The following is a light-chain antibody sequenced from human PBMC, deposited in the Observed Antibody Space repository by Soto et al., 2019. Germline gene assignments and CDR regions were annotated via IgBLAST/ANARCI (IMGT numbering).Light chain of an antibody. CDR1: SSNIGSNT. Sequence: QSVLTQPPSASGTPGQRVTISCSGSSSNIGSNTVNWDQQLPGTAPKLLIYSNNQRPSGVPDRFSGSRSGTSASLAISGLHSEDEADYYCAAWDDSLNGRGVFGGGTKLTVL. V-gene: IGLV1-44*01. J-gene: IGLJ2*01. CDR2: SNN. CDR3: AAWDDSLNGRGV.